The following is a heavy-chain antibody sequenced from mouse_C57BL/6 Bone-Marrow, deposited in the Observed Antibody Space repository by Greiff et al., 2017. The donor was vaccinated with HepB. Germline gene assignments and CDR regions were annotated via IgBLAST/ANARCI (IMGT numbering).Heavy chain of an antibody. CDR2: INPSSGYT. Sequence: VQGVESGAELAKPGASVKLSCKASGYTFTSYWMHWVKQRPGQGLEWIGYINPSSGYTKYNQKFKDKATLTADKSSSTAYMQLSSLTYEDSAVYYCARGVTTPYAMDYWGQGTSVTVSS. V-gene: IGHV1-7*01. J-gene: IGHJ4*01. CDR3: ARGVTTPYAMDY. D-gene: IGHD2-2*01. CDR1: GYTFTSYW.